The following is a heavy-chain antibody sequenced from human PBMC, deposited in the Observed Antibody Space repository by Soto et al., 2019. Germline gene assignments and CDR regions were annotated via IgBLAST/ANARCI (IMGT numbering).Heavy chain of an antibody. Sequence: GASVKVSCKASGYTFTSYGISWVRQAPGQGLEWMGWISAYNGNTNYAQKLQGRVTMTTDTSTSTAYMELRSLRSDDTAVYYCARDVGYCSSTSCYGNWFDPWGQGTLVTVSS. CDR3: ARDVGYCSSTSCYGNWFDP. CDR2: ISAYNGNT. J-gene: IGHJ5*02. V-gene: IGHV1-18*01. D-gene: IGHD2-2*01. CDR1: GYTFTSYG.